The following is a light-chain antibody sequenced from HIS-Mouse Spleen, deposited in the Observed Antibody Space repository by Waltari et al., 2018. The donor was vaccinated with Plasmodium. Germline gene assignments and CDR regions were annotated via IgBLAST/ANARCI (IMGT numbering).Light chain of an antibody. CDR2: KDI. CDR1: VLEKKNY. Sequence: SYELTQPSSVSVSPGQTARITCSGDVLEKKNYARWFQQKPGQAPVLVIYKDIERPSGIPERFSGSSSGTTVTLTISGAQVEDEADYYCYSAADNNRVFGGGTKLTVL. CDR3: YSAADNNRV. V-gene: IGLV3-27*01. J-gene: IGLJ3*02.